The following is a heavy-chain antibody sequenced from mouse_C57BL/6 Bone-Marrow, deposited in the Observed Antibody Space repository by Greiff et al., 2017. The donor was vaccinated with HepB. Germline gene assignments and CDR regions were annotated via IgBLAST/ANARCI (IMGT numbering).Heavy chain of an antibody. V-gene: IGHV1-4*01. CDR2: INPSSGYT. CDR3: ARSDGGFAY. D-gene: IGHD2-3*01. Sequence: QVQLQQSGAELARPGASVKMSCKASGYTFTSYTMHWVKQRPGQGLEWIGYINPSSGYTKYNQKFKDKATLTADKSSSTAYMQLSGLTSEDSAVYYCARSDGGFAYWGQGTLVTVSA. CDR1: GYTFTSYT. J-gene: IGHJ3*01.